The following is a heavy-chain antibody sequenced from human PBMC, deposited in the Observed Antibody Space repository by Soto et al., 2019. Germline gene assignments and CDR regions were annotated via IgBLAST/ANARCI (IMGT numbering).Heavy chain of an antibody. Sequence: ASVKVSCKVSGYTLTELSMHWVRQAPGKGLEWMGGFDPEDGETIYAQKFQGRVTMTEDTSTDTAYMELSSLRSEDTAVYYCATVTPGSGSYFPPLQNWFDPWGQGTLVTVS. CDR3: ATVTPGSGSYFPPLQNWFDP. D-gene: IGHD1-26*01. CDR1: GYTLTELS. V-gene: IGHV1-24*01. J-gene: IGHJ5*02. CDR2: FDPEDGET.